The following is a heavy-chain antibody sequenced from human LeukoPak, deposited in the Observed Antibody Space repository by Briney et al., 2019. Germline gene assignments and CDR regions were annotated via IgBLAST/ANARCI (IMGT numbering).Heavy chain of an antibody. J-gene: IGHJ6*04. D-gene: IGHD2-2*01. Sequence: SVKVSCKASGGTFSSYAISWVRQAPGQGLEWTGGIIPIFGTANYAQKFQGRVTITADKSTSTAYMELSSLRSEDTAVYYCARNTDIVVVPAAPPDNYYYYGMDVWGKGTTVTVSS. CDR2: IIPIFGTA. CDR3: ARNTDIVVVPAAPPDNYYYYGMDV. V-gene: IGHV1-69*06. CDR1: GGTFSSYA.